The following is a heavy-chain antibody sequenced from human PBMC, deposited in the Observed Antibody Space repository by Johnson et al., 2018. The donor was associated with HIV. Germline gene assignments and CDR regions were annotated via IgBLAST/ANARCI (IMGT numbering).Heavy chain of an antibody. J-gene: IGHJ3*02. CDR3: AKVRVAAMIVVVSGRDAFDI. CDR2: TRYDGSNK. CDR1: GFTVRNNY. V-gene: IGHV3-30*02. Sequence: QVQVLESGGGLIQPGGSLRLSRAASGFTVRNNYMSWVRQAPGKGLEWVAFTRYDGSNKHYVDSVKGRFTISRDNSKNTLYLQMNSLLPEDTAVYYCAKVRVAAMIVVVSGRDAFDIWGQGTMVTVSS. D-gene: IGHD3-22*01.